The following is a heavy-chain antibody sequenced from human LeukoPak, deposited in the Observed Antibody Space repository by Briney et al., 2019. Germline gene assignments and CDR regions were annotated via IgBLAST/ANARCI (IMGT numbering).Heavy chain of an antibody. Sequence: SVKVSCKASGGTFSSYAISWVRQAPGQGLEWMGGIIPIFGTANYAQKFQGRVTITADESTSTAYMELSSLRSEDTAVYYCAREGPVDYYGSGSYPFDYWGQGTLVTVSS. D-gene: IGHD3-10*01. CDR2: IIPIFGTA. J-gene: IGHJ4*02. CDR3: AREGPVDYYGSGSYPFDY. CDR1: GGTFSSYA. V-gene: IGHV1-69*13.